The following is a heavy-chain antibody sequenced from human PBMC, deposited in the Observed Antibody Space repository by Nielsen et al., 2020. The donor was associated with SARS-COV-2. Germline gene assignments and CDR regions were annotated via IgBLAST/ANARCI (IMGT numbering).Heavy chain of an antibody. CDR1: GFTFSSYG. CDR3: AKAQVYAMGNFDY. J-gene: IGHJ4*02. Sequence: GESLKISCAASGFTFSSYGMHWVRQAPGKGLEWVAVISYDGSNKYYADSVKGRFTISRDNSKNTLYLQMNSLRAEDTAVYYCAKAQVYAMGNFDYWGQGTLVTVSS. V-gene: IGHV3-30*18. CDR2: ISYDGSNK. D-gene: IGHD2-8*01.